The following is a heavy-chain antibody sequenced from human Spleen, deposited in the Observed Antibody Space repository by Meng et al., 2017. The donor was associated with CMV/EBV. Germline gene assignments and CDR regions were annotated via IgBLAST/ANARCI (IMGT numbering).Heavy chain of an antibody. V-gene: IGHV6-1*01. CDR3: ARWVWWSGWSLDY. D-gene: IGHD6-19*01. CDR1: GDRCSSNSAA. CDR2: TYYRSKWYN. J-gene: IGHJ4*02. Sequence: QEPLPQAGPLLVQPPHTLPTPWTTAGDRCSSNSAAWNWIRQSPSRGLWWLGRTYYRSKWYNDYAVSVKSRITINPATSKNQFPLQLNSVTAADTAVYYCARWVWWSGWSLDYWGQGTLVTVSS.